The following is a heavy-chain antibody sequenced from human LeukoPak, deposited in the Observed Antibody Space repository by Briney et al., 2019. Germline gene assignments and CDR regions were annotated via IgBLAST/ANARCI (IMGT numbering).Heavy chain of an antibody. V-gene: IGHV1-8*01. D-gene: IGHD6-19*01. CDR3: ARPRGGGWYDGYFDY. J-gene: IGHJ4*02. CDR1: GYTFTSYD. CDR2: MNPNSGNT. Sequence: ASVKVSCKASGYTFTSYDINWVRQATGQGLEWMGWMNPNSGNTGYAQKFQGRVTMTRNTSISTAYMELSSLRSDDTAIYYCARPRGGGWYDGYFDYWGQGTLVTVSS.